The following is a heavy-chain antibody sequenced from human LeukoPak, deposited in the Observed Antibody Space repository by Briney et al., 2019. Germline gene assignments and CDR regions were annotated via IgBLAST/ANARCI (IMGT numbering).Heavy chain of an antibody. J-gene: IGHJ4*02. Sequence: GGSLRLSCAASGFIFSRCGMNWVRQAPGKGLEWVSSISGPSIHIYYADSVKGRFTISRDNAHNSLYLQMNSLRAEDTAVYYCTRGSEWSSGVSDYWGQGTLVTVSS. CDR1: GFIFSRCG. V-gene: IGHV3-21*01. CDR3: TRGSEWSSGVSDY. CDR2: ISGPSIHI. D-gene: IGHD3-3*01.